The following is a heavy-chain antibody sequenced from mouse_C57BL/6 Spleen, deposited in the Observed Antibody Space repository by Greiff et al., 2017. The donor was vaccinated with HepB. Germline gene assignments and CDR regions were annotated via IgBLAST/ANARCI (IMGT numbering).Heavy chain of an antibody. CDR2: ISSGGDYI. J-gene: IGHJ2*01. V-gene: IGHV5-9-1*02. Sequence: DVQLVESGEGLVKPGESLNLSCAASGFTFSSYAMSWVRQTPEKSLEWVAYISSGGDYIYYADTVKGRFTISRDKARNTLYLQMSSLKSEDTAMYYCTTAVVAPFDYWGQGTTLTVSS. CDR3: TTAVVAPFDY. D-gene: IGHD1-1*01. CDR1: GFTFSSYA.